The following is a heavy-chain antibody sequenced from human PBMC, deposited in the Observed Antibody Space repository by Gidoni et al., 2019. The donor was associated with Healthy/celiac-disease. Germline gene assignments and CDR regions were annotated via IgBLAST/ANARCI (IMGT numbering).Heavy chain of an antibody. CDR1: GYTFTSYY. Sequence: QVQLVQSGAEAKKPGASVKVSCKASGYTFTSYYMHWVRQAPGQGLTLMGIIDPSGGSTSYAQKFQGRVTMTRDTSTSTVYMELSSLRSEDTAVYYCAKSSTSLILFDYWGQGTLVTVSS. V-gene: IGHV1-46*01. D-gene: IGHD2-2*01. CDR3: AKSSTSLILFDY. CDR2: IDPSGGST. J-gene: IGHJ4*02.